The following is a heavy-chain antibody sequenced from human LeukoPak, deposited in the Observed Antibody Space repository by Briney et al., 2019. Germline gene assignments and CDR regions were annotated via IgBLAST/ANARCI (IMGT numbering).Heavy chain of an antibody. CDR1: GFTFSSYG. D-gene: IGHD6-19*01. J-gene: IGHJ1*01. V-gene: IGHV3-30*02. CDR2: IRYDGSNK. CDR3: ARGGKIAVAGTRSPQYFQH. Sequence: PGGSLRLSCAASGFTFSSYGMHWVRQAPGKGLEGVAFIRYDGSNKLYADSVKARFSISRDNSKNTLYLQMNSLRAENTAVYYCARGGKIAVAGTRSPQYFQHWGQGTLVTVSS.